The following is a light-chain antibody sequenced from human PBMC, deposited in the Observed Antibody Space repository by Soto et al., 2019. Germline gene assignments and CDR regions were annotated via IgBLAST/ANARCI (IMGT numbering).Light chain of an antibody. CDR3: QPLNSYPLT. CDR2: AAS. J-gene: IGKJ2*01. V-gene: IGKV1-9*01. Sequence: IQLTQSPSSLSASVGDRVTITCRASQGISSYLAWYQQKPGKAPKLLIYAASTLQSGVPSRFSGSGSGTDFTLTISSLQHEDFATYYCQPLNSYPLTFGQGTKLEIK. CDR1: QGISSY.